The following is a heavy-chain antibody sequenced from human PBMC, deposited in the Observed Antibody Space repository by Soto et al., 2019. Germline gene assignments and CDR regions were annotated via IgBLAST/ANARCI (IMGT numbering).Heavy chain of an antibody. J-gene: IGHJ4*02. Sequence: GASVKVSCKTSGYTFTSYYMHWVRQAPGQGLEWMGIINPSGGSTSYAQKFQGRVTMTRDTSTSTVYMELSSLRSEDTAVYYCARSYYDYVWGSYRSAHFDHWGQGTLVTVSS. V-gene: IGHV1-46*01. CDR1: GYTFTSYY. CDR2: INPSGGST. D-gene: IGHD3-16*02. CDR3: ARSYYDYVWGSYRSAHFDH.